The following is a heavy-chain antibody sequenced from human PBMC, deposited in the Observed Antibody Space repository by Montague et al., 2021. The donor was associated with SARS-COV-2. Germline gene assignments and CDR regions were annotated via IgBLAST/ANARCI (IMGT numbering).Heavy chain of an antibody. CDR2: IYYSGST. V-gene: IGHV4-39*01. J-gene: IGHJ4*02. D-gene: IGHD3-22*01. CDR1: GGSISSSSYY. Sequence: SETLSLTCTVSGGSISSSSYYWGWIRQPPGKGLEWTGSIYYSGSTYYNPSLKSRVTISVDTSKNQFSLKLSSVTAADTAVYYCARHGKTRIAMIVVVIGYLDYWGQGTLVTVSS. CDR3: ARHGKTRIAMIVVVIGYLDY.